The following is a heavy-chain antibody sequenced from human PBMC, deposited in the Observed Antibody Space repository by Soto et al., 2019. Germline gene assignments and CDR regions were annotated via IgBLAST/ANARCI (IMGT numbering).Heavy chain of an antibody. D-gene: IGHD2-21*01. Sequence: PGKGLEWVGYIYYGGSTSYNPSLKSRVTISLETSKSQFSLRLSSVTAADTAVYSCARLGAYYQSLAPLGHGTLVTVSS. CDR2: IYYGGST. V-gene: IGHV4-59*08. CDR3: ARLGAYYQSLAP. J-gene: IGHJ5*02.